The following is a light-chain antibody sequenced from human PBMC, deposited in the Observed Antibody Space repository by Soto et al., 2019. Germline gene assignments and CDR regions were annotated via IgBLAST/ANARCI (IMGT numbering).Light chain of an antibody. J-gene: IGLJ1*01. V-gene: IGLV2-14*03. CDR2: GVN. CDR3: CSYTTSTTYV. Sequence: SALTQPASVSGSAGQSITISFTVTFSDVGGYDSVSWYQQHPGRAPKLIIYGVNNRPSGVSNRFSASKSADTASLTISGLQAEDEANYYCCSYTTSTTYVFGTGTKVTVL. CDR1: FSDVGGYDS.